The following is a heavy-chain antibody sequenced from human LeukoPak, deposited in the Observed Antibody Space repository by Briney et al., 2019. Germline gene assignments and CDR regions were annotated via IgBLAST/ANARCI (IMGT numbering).Heavy chain of an antibody. CDR3: ARVKFPMGYCSGGSCYYVDY. V-gene: IGHV1-18*01. D-gene: IGHD2-15*01. CDR2: ISAYNGNT. CDR1: GYTFTSYG. Sequence: ASVKVSCKASGYTFTSYGISWVRQAPGQGLEWMGWISAYNGNTNYAQKLQGRVTMTTDTSTSTAYMELRSLRSDDTAVYYCARVKFPMGYCSGGSCYYVDYWGQGTLVTVSS. J-gene: IGHJ4*02.